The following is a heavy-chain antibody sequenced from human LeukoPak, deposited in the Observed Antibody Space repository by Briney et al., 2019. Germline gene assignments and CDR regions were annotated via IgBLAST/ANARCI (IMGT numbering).Heavy chain of an antibody. CDR3: ATGDYQLLPFES. CDR2: VDPEDGQT. D-gene: IGHD2-15*01. J-gene: IGHJ4*02. CDR1: GYTFTDNY. Sequence: ASVKISCKASGYTFTDNYIHWVRQAPAKGLEWVGRVDPEDGQTFFPEKFQGRVTIMADTSTDTTYLELRSLRSDDTAVYYCATGDYQLLPFESWGQGTLVTVSS. V-gene: IGHV1-69-2*01.